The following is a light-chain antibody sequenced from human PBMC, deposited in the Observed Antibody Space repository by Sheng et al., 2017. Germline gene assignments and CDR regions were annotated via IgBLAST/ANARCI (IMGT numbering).Light chain of an antibody. Sequence: AIQLTQSPSSLYASVGDRVTITCRASQGISSALAWYQQKPGKAPKLLIYDASSLESGVPSRFSGSGSGTDFTLTISSLQPEDFATYYCQQFNSYLFTFGPGTKVDIK. J-gene: IGKJ3*01. V-gene: IGKV1-13*02. CDR1: QGISSA. CDR3: QQFNSYLFT. CDR2: DAS.